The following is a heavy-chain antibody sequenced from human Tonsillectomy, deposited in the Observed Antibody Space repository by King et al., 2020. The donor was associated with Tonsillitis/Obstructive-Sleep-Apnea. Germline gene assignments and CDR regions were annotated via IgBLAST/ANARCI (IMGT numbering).Heavy chain of an antibody. CDR3: ARRFPAAISSDY. Sequence: VQLVESGGGLVQPGGSLRLSCAASGFTVSSNYMSWVRQAPGEGLEWVSVIYSGGSTYYADSVKGRFIISRDNSKNTLYLQMNSLRAEDTAVYYCARRFPAAISSDYWGQGTLVTVSS. CDR1: GFTVSSNY. V-gene: IGHV3-66*01. J-gene: IGHJ4*02. CDR2: IYSGGST. D-gene: IGHD2-2*02.